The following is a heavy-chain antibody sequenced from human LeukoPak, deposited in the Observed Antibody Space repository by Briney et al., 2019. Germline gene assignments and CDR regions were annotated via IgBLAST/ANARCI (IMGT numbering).Heavy chain of an antibody. J-gene: IGHJ4*02. CDR3: ARAGWYCSSTSCSYFDY. D-gene: IGHD2-2*01. V-gene: IGHV3-74*01. Sequence: RGSLRLSCAASGFTFSSYWMHWVRQAPGKGLVWVSRINSDGSSTSYADSVKGRFTISRDNAKNTLYLQMNSLRAEDTAVYYCARAGWYCSSTSCSYFDYWGQGTLVTVSS. CDR1: GFTFSSYW. CDR2: INSDGSST.